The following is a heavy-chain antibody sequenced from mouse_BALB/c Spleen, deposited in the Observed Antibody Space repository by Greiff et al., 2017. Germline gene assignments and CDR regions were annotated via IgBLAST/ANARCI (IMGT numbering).Heavy chain of an antibody. CDR3: ARVYDYDDYAMDY. CDR2: ISDGGSYT. V-gene: IGHV5-4*02. J-gene: IGHJ4*01. Sequence: EVKLVESGGGLVKPGGSLKLSCAASGFTFSDYYMYWVRQTPGKRLEWVATISDGGSYTYYPDSVKGRFTISRGKAKNNLYLQMSSLKSEDTAMYYCARVYDYDDYAMDYWGQGTSVTVSS. CDR1: GFTFSDYY. D-gene: IGHD2-4*01.